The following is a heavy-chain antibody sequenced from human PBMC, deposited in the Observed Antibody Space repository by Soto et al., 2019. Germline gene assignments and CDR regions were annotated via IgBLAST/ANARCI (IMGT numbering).Heavy chain of an antibody. CDR2: IYTSGST. J-gene: IGHJ4*02. Sequence: PSETLSLTCTVSGGSISSYYWSWIRQPAGKGLEWIGRIYTSGSTNYNPSLKSRVTMSVDMSKNQFSLKLSSVTAADTAVYYCARDWDIVVVPAAIGTGYFDYWGQGTLVTVSS. CDR1: GGSISSYY. CDR3: ARDWDIVVVPAAIGTGYFDY. D-gene: IGHD2-2*01. V-gene: IGHV4-4*07.